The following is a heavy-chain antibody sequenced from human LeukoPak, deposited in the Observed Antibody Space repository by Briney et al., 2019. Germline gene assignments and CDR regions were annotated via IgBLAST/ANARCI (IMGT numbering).Heavy chain of an antibody. D-gene: IGHD3-9*01. CDR2: ITSSGNYI. J-gene: IGHJ4*02. CDR1: GFTFSSYN. V-gene: IGHV3-21*01. CDR3: ARDRPTLTGYYPFDY. Sequence: GGSLRLSCVASGFTFSSYNMNWVRQAPGKGLEWVSSITSSGNYIYYADSMKGRFTISRDNAKNSLYLQMNSLRAEDTAVYYCARDRPTLTGYYPFDYWGQGTLVTVSS.